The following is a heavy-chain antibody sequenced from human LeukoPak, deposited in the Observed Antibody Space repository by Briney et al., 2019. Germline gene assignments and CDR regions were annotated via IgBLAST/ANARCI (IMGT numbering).Heavy chain of an antibody. CDR1: GFTFSSYS. J-gene: IGHJ4*02. CDR2: ISSSSSYI. V-gene: IGHV3-21*01. CDR3: ARWSTSRPFDY. Sequence: MPGGSLRLSCAASGFTFSSYSMSWVRQAPGKGLEWVSSISSSSSYIYYADSVKGRFTISRDNAKNSLYLQMNSLRAEDTAVYYCARWSTSRPFDYWGQGTLVTVSS. D-gene: IGHD2-2*01.